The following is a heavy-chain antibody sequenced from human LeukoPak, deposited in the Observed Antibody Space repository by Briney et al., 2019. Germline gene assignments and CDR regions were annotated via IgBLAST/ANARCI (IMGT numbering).Heavy chain of an antibody. CDR3: ARGPPLSTYYYDSSGYST. CDR2: ISAYNGNT. V-gene: IGHV1-18*01. D-gene: IGHD3-22*01. CDR1: GYTFTSYG. Sequence: ASVKVSCKASGYTFTSYGISWVRQAPGQGLEWMGWISAYNGNTNYAQKLQGRVTMTTDTSTSTAYMELRSLRSDDTAVYYCARGPPLSTYYYDSSGYSTWGQGTLVTVSS. J-gene: IGHJ5*02.